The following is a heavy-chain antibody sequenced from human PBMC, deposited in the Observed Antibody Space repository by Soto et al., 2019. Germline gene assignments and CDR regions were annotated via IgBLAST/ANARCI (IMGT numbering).Heavy chain of an antibody. CDR2: IDPSDSYT. CDR1: GYSFTIYW. CDR3: ARSRVVPATDYYYYGMDV. D-gene: IGHD2-2*01. Sequence: GESLKISCKGSGYSFTIYWISWVRQMPGKGLEWMGRIDPSDSYTNYSPSFQGHVTISADKSISTAYLQWSSLKASDTAMYYCARSRVVPATDYYYYGMDVWSQGTTVTVSS. J-gene: IGHJ6*02. V-gene: IGHV5-10-1*01.